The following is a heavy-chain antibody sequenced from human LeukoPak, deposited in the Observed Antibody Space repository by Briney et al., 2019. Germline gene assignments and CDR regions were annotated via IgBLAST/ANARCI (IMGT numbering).Heavy chain of an antibody. J-gene: IGHJ4*02. D-gene: IGHD4-17*01. Sequence: ASVKVSCKASGYTFTSYDINWVRQATGQGLEWMEWMNPNSGNTGYAQKFQGRVTMTRNTSISTAYMELSSLRSEDTAVYYCARGKWINGDYSGIDYWGQGTLVTVSS. CDR2: MNPNSGNT. CDR3: ARGKWINGDYSGIDY. CDR1: GYTFTSYD. V-gene: IGHV1-8*01.